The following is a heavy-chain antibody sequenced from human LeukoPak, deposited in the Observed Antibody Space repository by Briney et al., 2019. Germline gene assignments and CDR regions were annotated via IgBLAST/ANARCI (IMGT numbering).Heavy chain of an antibody. D-gene: IGHD1-1*01. CDR1: GDSIRTNF. CDR2: IYYSGDT. V-gene: IGHV4-59*01. Sequence: TSETLSLTCTVSGDSIRTNFWSWVRQPPGKGLEWIGYIYYSGDTSYNPSLKGRVTISIDSSKNQFSLRLNSVTAADTAVYYCARKEGTHWGQGTLVTASS. J-gene: IGHJ4*02. CDR3: ARKEGTH.